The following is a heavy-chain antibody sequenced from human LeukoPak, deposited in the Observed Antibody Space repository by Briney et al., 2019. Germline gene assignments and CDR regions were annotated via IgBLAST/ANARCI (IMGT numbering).Heavy chain of an antibody. V-gene: IGHV3-30*02. D-gene: IGHD2-2*01. Sequence: GRFTISRGNSKTTLYLQMNSLRAEDTAVYYCAKDVPAAYFDYWGQGTLVTVSS. J-gene: IGHJ4*02. CDR3: AKDVPAAYFDY.